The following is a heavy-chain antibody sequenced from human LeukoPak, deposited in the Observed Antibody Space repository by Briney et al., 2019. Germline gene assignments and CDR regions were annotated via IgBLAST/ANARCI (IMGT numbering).Heavy chain of an antibody. V-gene: IGHV3-69-1*01. CDR2: TGDDT. CDR1: GFSFSDYA. D-gene: IGHD3-22*01. Sequence: AGGSLRLSCAASGFSFSDYAMTWVRQAPGKGLEWVSSTGDDTYYADSVKGRFTISRDNAKNSLYLQMNSLRAEDTAVYYCAREYYYDSSGYYLGPVDYWGQGTLVTVSS. J-gene: IGHJ4*02. CDR3: AREYYYDSSGYYLGPVDY.